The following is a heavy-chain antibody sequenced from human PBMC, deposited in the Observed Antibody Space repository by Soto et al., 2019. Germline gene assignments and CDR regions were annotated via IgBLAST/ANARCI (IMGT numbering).Heavy chain of an antibody. J-gene: IGHJ4*02. V-gene: IGHV3-23*01. CDR3: ARRGSGSYYDY. CDR1: GFTFRSYA. CDR2: FSGSGGST. D-gene: IGHD1-26*01. Sequence: EVQVLESGGGLVQPGGSLRLSCAASGFTFRSYAMRWVRQAPGKGLGWVSAFSGSGGSTYYADCVKGRFTISRDNSKNSLYLQMNSLRAEDTAVYYCARRGSGSYYDYWGQGTLVTVSS.